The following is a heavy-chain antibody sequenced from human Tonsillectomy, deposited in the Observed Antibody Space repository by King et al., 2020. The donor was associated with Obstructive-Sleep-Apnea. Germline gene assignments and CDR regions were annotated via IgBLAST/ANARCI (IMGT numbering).Heavy chain of an antibody. CDR1: GFTFSYYS. D-gene: IGHD3-10*01. Sequence: VQLVESGGGLVQPGGSLRLSCAASGFTFSYYSMNWVRQAPGKGLEWISYISSSTSAIYYADSVKGRFTISRDNAKNSLYLQLNSLRADDTAMYYCAGGSAPACSHYVMDVGGQGTMVTGSS. V-gene: IGHV3-48*04. J-gene: IGHJ6*02. CDR2: ISSSTSAI. CDR3: AGGSAPACSHYVMDV.